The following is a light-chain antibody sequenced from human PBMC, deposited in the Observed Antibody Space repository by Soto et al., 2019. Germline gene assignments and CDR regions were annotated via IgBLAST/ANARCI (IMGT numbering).Light chain of an antibody. CDR3: QQYNNWPTWT. Sequence: ERVMTQSAATLSVSPGERATLSCRASQSVSSNLAWYQQKPGQAPRLLIYGASTRATGIPARFSGSESGTEFTLTISSLQSEDFAVYYCQQYNNWPTWTFGQGTKVDIK. CDR2: GAS. J-gene: IGKJ1*01. CDR1: QSVSSN. V-gene: IGKV3-15*01.